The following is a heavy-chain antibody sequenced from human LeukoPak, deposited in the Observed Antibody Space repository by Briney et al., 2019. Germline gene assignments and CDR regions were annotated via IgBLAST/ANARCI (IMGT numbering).Heavy chain of an antibody. J-gene: IGHJ4*02. CDR1: GFTFSSYW. CDR2: ISSDGSGI. Sequence: GGSLRLSCAASGFTFSSYWMHWVRQAPGKGLVWVSRISSDGSGITYADSVKGRFTISRDNAKNTLYLQMDSVRAEDTAVYYCGSTSLLGSGFFDYWGQGTLVTVSS. CDR3: GSTSLLGSGFFDY. V-gene: IGHV3-74*01. D-gene: IGHD3-10*02.